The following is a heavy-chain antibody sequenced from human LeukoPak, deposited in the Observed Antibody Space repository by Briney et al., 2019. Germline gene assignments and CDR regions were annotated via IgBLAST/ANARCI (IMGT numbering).Heavy chain of an antibody. CDR2: ISWDGGST. J-gene: IGHJ4*02. D-gene: IGHD2-2*01. Sequence: AGGSLRLSCAASGFTFDDYTMHWVRHAPGKGLEWVSLISWDGGSTYYADSVKGRFTISRDNSKNSLYLQMKSLRTEDTALYYCAKGLYQLLALDYWGQGTLVTVSS. V-gene: IGHV3-43*01. CDR1: GFTFDDYT. CDR3: AKGLYQLLALDY.